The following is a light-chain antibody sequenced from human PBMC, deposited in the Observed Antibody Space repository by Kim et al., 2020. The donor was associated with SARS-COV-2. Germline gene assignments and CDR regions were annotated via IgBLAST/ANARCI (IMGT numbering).Light chain of an antibody. CDR1: EPIYKS. J-gene: IGKJ5*01. V-gene: IGKV3-11*01. CDR3: QQRNNWPLT. Sequence: LSPGERTPLPCRASEPIYKSVAWYQYNPGHAPRLLIYDASNRATGTPSRFSGSGSGTDFTLTISSLQPEDSGVIYCQQRNNWPLTYGQGTRLEIK. CDR2: DAS.